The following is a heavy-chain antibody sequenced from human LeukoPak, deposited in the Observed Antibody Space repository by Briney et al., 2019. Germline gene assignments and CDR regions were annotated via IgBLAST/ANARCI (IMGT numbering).Heavy chain of an antibody. Sequence: ASVKVSCKASGYTFTGYYMHWVRQAPGQGLEWMGWINPNSGGTNYAQKSQGRVTMTRDTSISTAYMELSRLRSDDTAVYYCARVRIAYYYDKGWFDPWGQGTLVTVSS. V-gene: IGHV1-2*02. CDR3: ARVRIAYYYDKGWFDP. D-gene: IGHD3-22*01. CDR1: GYTFTGYY. J-gene: IGHJ5*02. CDR2: INPNSGGT.